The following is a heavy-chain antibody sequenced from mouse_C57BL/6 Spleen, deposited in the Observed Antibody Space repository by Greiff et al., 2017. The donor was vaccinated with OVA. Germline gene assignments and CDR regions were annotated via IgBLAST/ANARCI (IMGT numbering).Heavy chain of an antibody. Sequence: QVQLKQPGAELVKPGASVKMSCKASGYTFTSYWITWVKQRPGQGLEWIGDIYPGSGSTNYNEKFKSKATLTVDTSSSTAYMQLSSLTSEDSAVYYCARSGILRRYFDYWGQGTTLTVSS. CDR2: IYPGSGST. J-gene: IGHJ2*01. D-gene: IGHD1-1*01. CDR3: ARSGILRRYFDY. CDR1: GYTFTSYW. V-gene: IGHV1-55*01.